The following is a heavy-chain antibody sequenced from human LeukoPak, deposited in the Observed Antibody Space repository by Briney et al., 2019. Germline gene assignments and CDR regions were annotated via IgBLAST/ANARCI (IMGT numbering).Heavy chain of an antibody. CDR1: GGTFSSYT. CDR2: IIPILGIA. D-gene: IGHD2-2*02. CDR3: ARVIDYCSSTCCYNYFDY. J-gene: IGHJ4*02. Sequence: SVKVSCKASGGTFSSYTISWVRQAPGQRLEWMGRIIPILGIANYAQKFQGRVTITADKSTSTAYMELSSLRSEDTAVYYCARVIDYCSSTCCYNYFDYWGQGTLVTVSS. V-gene: IGHV1-69*02.